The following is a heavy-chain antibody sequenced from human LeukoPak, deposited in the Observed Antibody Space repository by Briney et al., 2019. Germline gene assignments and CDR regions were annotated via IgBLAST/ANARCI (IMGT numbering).Heavy chain of an antibody. CDR1: GGSISSYY. V-gene: IGHV4-59*01. CDR2: IYNSGGT. CDR3: ARMTTASLFDN. J-gene: IGHJ4*02. Sequence: PSETLSLTCTVSGGSISSYYWSWIRQPPGKGLEWIGHIYNSGGTNYNPSLKSRVTISVVTSKNQFSLKLSSVTAADTAVYYCARMTTASLFDNWGQGTLVTVSS. D-gene: IGHD4-17*01.